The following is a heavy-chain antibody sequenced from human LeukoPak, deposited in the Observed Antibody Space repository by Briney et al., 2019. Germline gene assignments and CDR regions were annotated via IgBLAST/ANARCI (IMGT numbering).Heavy chain of an antibody. D-gene: IGHD2-2*01. CDR3: QRGEYCSSTSCYVRWFDP. J-gene: IGHJ5*02. CDR2: INHSGST. CDR1: GGSFSCYY. V-gene: IGHV4-34*01. Sequence: PSETLSLTCAVYGGSFSCYYWGWIRQPPGKGLEWIGEINHSGSTNYNPSLKSRVTISVDTSKNQFSLKLRSVTPADTAVYYCQRGEYCSSTSCYVRWFDPWGQGILVTVSS.